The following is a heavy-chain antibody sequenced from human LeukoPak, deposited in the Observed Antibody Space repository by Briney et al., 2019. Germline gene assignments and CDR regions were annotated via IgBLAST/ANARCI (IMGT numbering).Heavy chain of an antibody. CDR3: AARAVPHCNSPSCYPYYFDY. CDR2: ISSTSDTI. V-gene: IGHV3-48*01. CDR1: GLTFNLYG. Sequence: PGGSLRLSCAASGLTFNLYGMNWVRQAPGKGLEWVSYISSTSDTIYYADSVKGRFTISRDNAKNSLYLQMNSLRAEDTAVYYCAARAVPHCNSPSCYPYYFDYWGQGTLVTVSS. D-gene: IGHD2-2*01. J-gene: IGHJ4*02.